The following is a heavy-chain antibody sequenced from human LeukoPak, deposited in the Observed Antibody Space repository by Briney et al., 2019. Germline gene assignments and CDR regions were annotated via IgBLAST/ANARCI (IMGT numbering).Heavy chain of an antibody. CDR1: GFTFSSYA. Sequence: GGSLRLSCAASGFTFSSYAMSWVRQAPGKGLEWVSGISGSGGSTYYAGSVKGRFTISRDDSKNTLYLQMNSLRAEDTAVYYCAKGTYSSSPRDYWGQGTLVTVSS. CDR2: ISGSGGST. V-gene: IGHV3-23*01. D-gene: IGHD6-6*01. CDR3: AKGTYSSSPRDY. J-gene: IGHJ4*02.